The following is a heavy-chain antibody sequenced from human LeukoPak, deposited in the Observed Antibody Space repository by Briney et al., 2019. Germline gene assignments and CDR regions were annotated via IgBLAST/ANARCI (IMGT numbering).Heavy chain of an antibody. V-gene: IGHV4-39*01. CDR3: TRLLKYSGRYYCDY. J-gene: IGHJ4*02. D-gene: IGHD1-26*01. CDR2: IYYGGST. Sequence: SETLSLTCTVSGGSISSNRHYWGWIRQPPGKGLEWIGNIYYGGSTYYNPSFKSRVTISVDTSKNQSSLKLSSVTAADTAVYYCTRLLKYSGRYYCDYWGQGSLVTVSS. CDR1: GGSISSNRHY.